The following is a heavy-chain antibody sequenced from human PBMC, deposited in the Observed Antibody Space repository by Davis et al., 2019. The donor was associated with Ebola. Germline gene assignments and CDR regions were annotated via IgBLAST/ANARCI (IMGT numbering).Heavy chain of an antibody. V-gene: IGHV1-18*04. CDR1: GYTFTSYG. Sequence: ASVKVSCKASGYTFTSYGISWVRQAPGQGLEWMGWISAYNGNTNYAQKLQGRVTMTTDTSTSTAYMELRSLRSDDTAVYYCARDSDIVVVPAAPPCDYWGQGTLVTVSS. CDR2: ISAYNGNT. CDR3: ARDSDIVVVPAAPPCDY. D-gene: IGHD2-2*01. J-gene: IGHJ4*02.